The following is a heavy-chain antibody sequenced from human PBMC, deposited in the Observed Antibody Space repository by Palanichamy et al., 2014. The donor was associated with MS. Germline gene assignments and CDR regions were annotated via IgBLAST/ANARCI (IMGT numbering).Heavy chain of an antibody. CDR1: GFTFSSYG. Sequence: QVQLVESWGGVVQPGRSLRLSCAASGFTFSSYGMHWVRQAPGKGLEWVAVISDDGSNKYYADSVKGRFTISRDNSKNTLYLQMNGLRAEDTAVFYCAVTYHFDSSGYSEDAFDIWGQGTMVTVSS. D-gene: IGHD3-22*01. J-gene: IGHJ3*02. CDR2: ISDDGSNK. CDR3: AVTYHFDSSGYSEDAFDI. V-gene: IGHV3-30*03.